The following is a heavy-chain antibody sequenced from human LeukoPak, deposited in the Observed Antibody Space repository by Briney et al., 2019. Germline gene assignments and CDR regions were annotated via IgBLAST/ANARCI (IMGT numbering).Heavy chain of an antibody. CDR1: GGSISSGGYY. Sequence: PSETLSLTCTVSGGSISSGGYYWSWIRQHPGKGLEWIGYIYYSGSTYYNPSLKSRVTISVDTSKNQFSLKLSSVTAADTAVYYCARESTWYDILTGYVPYYGMDVWGQGTTVTVSS. CDR2: IYYSGST. D-gene: IGHD3-9*01. J-gene: IGHJ6*02. V-gene: IGHV4-31*03. CDR3: ARESTWYDILTGYVPYYGMDV.